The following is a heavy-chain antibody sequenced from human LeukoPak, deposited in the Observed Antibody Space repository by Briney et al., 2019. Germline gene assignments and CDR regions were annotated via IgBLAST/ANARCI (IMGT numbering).Heavy chain of an antibody. CDR1: GFTFRSYA. Sequence: GGSLRLSCAASGFTFRSYAMSWVRQAPGKGLEWVSSISSSSSYIYYADSVRGRFTISRDNAKSSLYLQMNSLRAEDTAIYYCARDEGSSWAFDAFDIWGEGTMVTVSS. V-gene: IGHV3-21*01. CDR3: ARDEGSSWAFDAFDI. D-gene: IGHD6-13*01. CDR2: ISSSSSYI. J-gene: IGHJ3*02.